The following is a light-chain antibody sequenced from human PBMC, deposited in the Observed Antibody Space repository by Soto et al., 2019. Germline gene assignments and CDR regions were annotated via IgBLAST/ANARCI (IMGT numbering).Light chain of an antibody. J-gene: IGKJ4*01. CDR1: QSVSNNY. CDR2: TAS. Sequence: EIVLRQSPGTLSLSPGERATLSCRASQSVSNNYLAWYQQKPGQAPRLLIYTASYRATGIPDRFSGTGSGTDFTLTISRLEPEDFAVYYCQQFASSPLTFGGGTK. V-gene: IGKV3-20*01. CDR3: QQFASSPLT.